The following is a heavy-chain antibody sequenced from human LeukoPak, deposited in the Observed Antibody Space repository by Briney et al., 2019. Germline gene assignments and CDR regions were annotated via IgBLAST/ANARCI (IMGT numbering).Heavy chain of an antibody. V-gene: IGHV3-23*01. CDR3: ARVRYGELDV. J-gene: IGHJ6*02. D-gene: IGHD4-17*01. CDR1: GFTFSSYA. CDR2: MSGSGGST. Sequence: TGGSLRLSCAASGFTFSSYAMSWVRQAPGKGLEWVSSMSGSGGSTYSADSVKGRFTISRDDSKNTLYLQMNSLRAEDTAVYYCARVRYGELDVWGQGTTVTVSS.